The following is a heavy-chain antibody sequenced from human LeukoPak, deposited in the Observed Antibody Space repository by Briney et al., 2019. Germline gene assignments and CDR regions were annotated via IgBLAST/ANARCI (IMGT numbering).Heavy chain of an antibody. CDR3: ARHLAWSDP. CDR2: IYHSGST. Sequence: SETLSLTCAVSGYSISSGYYWGWMRPPPGKGLEWIGSIYHSGSTYYNPSFKSRLTISVDTTKNQFSLKPSSVTAADTAVYYCARHLAWSDPWGQGTLVTVSA. J-gene: IGHJ5*02. V-gene: IGHV4-38-2*01. CDR1: GYSISSGYY. D-gene: IGHD5-12*01.